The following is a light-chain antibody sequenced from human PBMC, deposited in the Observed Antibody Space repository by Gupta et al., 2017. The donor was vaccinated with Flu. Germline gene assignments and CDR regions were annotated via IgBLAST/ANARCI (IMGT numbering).Light chain of an antibody. Sequence: DIVMTESPLSLPVATGEPASISCRSSQSLLHSNGYNYLDWYLQKPEQSPQLLIYLGSNRASGVPDRFSGSGSGTDFTLKISRVEAEDVGVYYCMQALQTITFGQGTRLEIK. CDR1: QSLLHSNGYNY. V-gene: IGKV2-28*01. CDR3: MQALQTIT. J-gene: IGKJ5*01. CDR2: LGS.